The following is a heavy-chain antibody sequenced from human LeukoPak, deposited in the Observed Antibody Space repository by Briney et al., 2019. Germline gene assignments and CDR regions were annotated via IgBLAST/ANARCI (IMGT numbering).Heavy chain of an antibody. Sequence: GGSPRLSCAASGFTFSSYSMNWVRQAPGKGLEWVSSISSSSSYIYYADSVKGRFTISRDNAKNSLYLQMNSLRAEDTAVYYCARDPEGGYHYYYMDVWGKGTTVTVSS. CDR2: ISSSSSYI. D-gene: IGHD2-15*01. V-gene: IGHV3-21*01. CDR3: ARDPEGGYHYYYMDV. CDR1: GFTFSSYS. J-gene: IGHJ6*03.